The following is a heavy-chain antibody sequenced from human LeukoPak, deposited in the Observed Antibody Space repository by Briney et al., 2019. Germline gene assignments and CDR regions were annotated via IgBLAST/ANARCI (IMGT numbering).Heavy chain of an antibody. CDR3: ASPGVLGTHYFDY. J-gene: IGHJ4*02. Sequence: PGGSLRLSCAASGFTFSSYSMNWVRQAPGKGLEWVSSISSSSLYIYYADSVKGRFTISRDNAKNSLYLQMNSLRAEDTAVYYCASPGVLGTHYFDYWGRGTLVTVSS. CDR1: GFTFSSYS. D-gene: IGHD1-1*01. V-gene: IGHV3-21*01. CDR2: ISSSSLYI.